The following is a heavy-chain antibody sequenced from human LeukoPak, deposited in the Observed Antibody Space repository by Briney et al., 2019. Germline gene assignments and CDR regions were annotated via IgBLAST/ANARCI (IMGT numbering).Heavy chain of an antibody. CDR1: GYSINSDYY. CDR3: ARFYYYDTTGYPYYYMDV. V-gene: IGHV4-38-2*01. D-gene: IGHD3-22*01. J-gene: IGHJ6*03. CDR2: IYHSGST. Sequence: SQTLSLTCAVSGYSINSDYYWGWIRQSPDKALEWIGIIYHSGSTYYNPSLKSRFTISVDTSKNQFSLKVTSVTAADTAVYYCARFYYYDTTGYPYYYMDVWGKGTTITVSS.